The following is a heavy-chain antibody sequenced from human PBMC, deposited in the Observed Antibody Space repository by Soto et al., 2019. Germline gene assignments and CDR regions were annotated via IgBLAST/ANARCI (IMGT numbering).Heavy chain of an antibody. CDR3: ARRYGGKFDY. CDR1: GGSISSGGYY. J-gene: IGHJ4*02. Sequence: QVQLQESGPGLVKPSQTLSLTCTVSGGSISSGGYYWSWIRQHPGKGREWSGYIYDSGSSYDNPSPXXRVTISVDTSKNQFSLKLSSVTAADTAVYYCARRYGGKFDYWGQGTLVTVSS. CDR2: IYDSGSS. D-gene: IGHD4-17*01. V-gene: IGHV4-31*03.